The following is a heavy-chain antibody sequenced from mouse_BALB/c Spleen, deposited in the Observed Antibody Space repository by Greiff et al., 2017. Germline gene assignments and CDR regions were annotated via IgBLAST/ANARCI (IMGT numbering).Heavy chain of an antibody. CDR2: ISSGSSTI. V-gene: IGHV5-17*02. J-gene: IGHJ3*01. CDR3: ARSGGNSRSAY. Sequence: EVQGVESGGGLVPPGGSRKLSCAASGFTFSSFGMHWVRQAQEKGLEWVAYISSGSSTIYYADTVTGRFTISRDNPKNTLFLHMTSLSAEDTAIYYCARSGGNSRSAYGGQGTLVTVSA. D-gene: IGHD2-1*01. CDR1: GFTFSSFG.